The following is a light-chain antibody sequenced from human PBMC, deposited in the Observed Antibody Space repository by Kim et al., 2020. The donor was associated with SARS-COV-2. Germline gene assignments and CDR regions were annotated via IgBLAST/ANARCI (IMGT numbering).Light chain of an antibody. Sequence: EIVLTQSPGTLSLSPGERATLSCRASQSVSNNYLAWYQQKPGQAPRLLIYGASSRATGIPDRFSGSGSGTDFTLTISRLEPEDFAVYYCQQYGSSPSTFGRGTKLEI. CDR1: QSVSNNY. V-gene: IGKV3-20*01. CDR2: GAS. CDR3: QQYGSSPST. J-gene: IGKJ2*01.